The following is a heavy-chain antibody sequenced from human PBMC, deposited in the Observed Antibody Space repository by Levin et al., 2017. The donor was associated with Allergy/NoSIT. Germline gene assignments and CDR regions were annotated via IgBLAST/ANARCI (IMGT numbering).Heavy chain of an antibody. V-gene: IGHV3-7*01. CDR2: IKPDGSVK. CDR3: SRQGSYAFDI. J-gene: IGHJ3*02. CDR1: GFTCGDYW. Sequence: GGSLRLSCAASGFTCGDYWMSWVRQAPGKGLEWVGNIKPDGSVKQYVDSLKGRFTISRDNAKNSVHLLMGSLRAEDTAVYYCSRQGSYAFDIWGQGTVVAVSS.